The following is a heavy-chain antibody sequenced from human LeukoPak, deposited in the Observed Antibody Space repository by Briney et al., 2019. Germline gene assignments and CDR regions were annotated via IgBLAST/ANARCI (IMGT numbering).Heavy chain of an antibody. CDR1: GFTFSSYA. D-gene: IGHD3-22*01. CDR3: ARDVTHYYDSSGYYRPNGEFDY. V-gene: IGHV3-30-3*01. Sequence: GGSLRLSCAASGFTFSSYAMHWVRQAPGKGLEWVAVISYDGSNKYYADSVKGRLTISRDNSKNTLYLQMNSLRAEDTAVYYCARDVTHYYDSSGYYRPNGEFDYWGQGTLVTVSS. J-gene: IGHJ4*02. CDR2: ISYDGSNK.